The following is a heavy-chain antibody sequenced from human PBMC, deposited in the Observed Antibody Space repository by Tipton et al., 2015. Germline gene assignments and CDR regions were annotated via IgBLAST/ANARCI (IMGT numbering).Heavy chain of an antibody. J-gene: IGHJ6*02. CDR1: GFTFNRYA. CDR2: ISGGGRDT. Sequence: GSLRLSCAASGFTFNRYAMTWVRQAPGKGLEWVAAISGGGRDTYYADSVKGRFTISRDNAKNTVFLQMSSLRAEDTAVYYCTKDVDFVVVPGTIKKALRVYYYGVDVWGQGTAVTVSS. V-gene: IGHV3-23*01. D-gene: IGHD2-2*03. CDR3: TKDVDFVVVPGTIKKALRVYYYGVDV.